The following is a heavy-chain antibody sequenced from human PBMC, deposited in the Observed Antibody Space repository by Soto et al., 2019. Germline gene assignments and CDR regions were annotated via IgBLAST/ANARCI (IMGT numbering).Heavy chain of an antibody. CDR2: IYYSGST. Sequence: PLQPLPVTCTVAWGTSSNGGYYRSCIRKHPGKSLEWIGYIYYSGSTYYNPSLKSRVTISVDTSKNQFSLKLSSVTAADTAVYYCAREIDRMATGGNAFGIWLQGTMVIVSS. J-gene: IGHJ3*02. D-gene: IGHD5-12*01. V-gene: IGHV4-31*03. CDR1: WGTSSNGGYY. CDR3: AREIDRMATGGNAFGI.